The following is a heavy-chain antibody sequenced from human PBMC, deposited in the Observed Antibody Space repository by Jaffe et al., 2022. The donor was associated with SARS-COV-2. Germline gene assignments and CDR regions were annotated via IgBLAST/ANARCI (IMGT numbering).Heavy chain of an antibody. CDR3: ARDKGSENYYDSSGYYYFDS. CDR2: ISSESSYI. Sequence: EVQLVESGGGLVKPGGSLRLSCAASGFSFSSYSMNWVRQAPGKGLEWVSVISSESSYIYYADSVKGRFTISRDNAKNSLFLQMNSLRAEDTAVYYCARDKGSENYYDSSGYYYFDSWGQGTLVTVSS. J-gene: IGHJ4*02. CDR1: GFSFSSYS. D-gene: IGHD3-22*01. V-gene: IGHV3-21*01.